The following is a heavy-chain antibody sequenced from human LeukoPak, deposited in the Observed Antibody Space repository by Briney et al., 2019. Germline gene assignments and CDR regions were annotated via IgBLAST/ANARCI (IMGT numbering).Heavy chain of an antibody. CDR2: IGTAGDT. V-gene: IGHV3-13*04. J-gene: IGHJ6*02. CDR3: ARGREYSGYDSPRYYYGMDV. Sequence: PGGSLILSCAASGFTFSSYDMHWVRPATGKGLEWVSAIGTAGDTYYPGSVKGRFTISRENAKNSLYLQMNSLRAGDTAVYYCARGREYSGYDSPRYYYGMDVWGQGTTVTVSS. CDR1: GFTFSSYD. D-gene: IGHD5-12*01.